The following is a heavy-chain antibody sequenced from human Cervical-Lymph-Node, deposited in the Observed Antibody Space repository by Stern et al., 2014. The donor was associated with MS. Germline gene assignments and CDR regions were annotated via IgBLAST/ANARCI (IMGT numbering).Heavy chain of an antibody. CDR2: ISVYNGNI. CDR1: GFTFSNYG. J-gene: IGHJ4*02. V-gene: IGHV1-18*01. Sequence: QMQLVESGAEVKKPGASVKVSCKAFGFTFSNYGLSWVRQAPGKGLEWMGWISVYNGNIDFAQKFQGRLTMTTDTSTSTVYMELRSLRSDDTAVYYCTRDRGIMGTTTGDYWGQGTLVSVSS. D-gene: IGHD1-26*01. CDR3: TRDRGIMGTTTGDY.